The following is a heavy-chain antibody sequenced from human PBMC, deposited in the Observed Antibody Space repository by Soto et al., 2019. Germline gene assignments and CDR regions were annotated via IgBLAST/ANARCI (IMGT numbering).Heavy chain of an antibody. D-gene: IGHD6-13*01. CDR2: TFYWSKWYT. CDR3: ARGLYGSGWYAIDS. J-gene: IGHJ5*01. V-gene: IGHV6-1*01. CDR1: GDSVSNTNSA. Sequence: QVQLQQSGPGLVKPSQTLSLTCAVSGDSVSNTNSAWVWIRQSPSRGLEWLGRTFYWSKWYTDYVDSVNSRMTINLDTSRNQFSLQLTSVTPEDTAVYYCARGLYGSGWYAIDSWGQGTLVTVSS.